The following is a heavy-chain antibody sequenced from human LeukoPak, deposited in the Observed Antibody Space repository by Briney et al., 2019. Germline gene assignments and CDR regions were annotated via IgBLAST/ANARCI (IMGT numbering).Heavy chain of an antibody. Sequence: ASVKVSCKASGYTFTSYGISWVRQAPGQGLEWMGWISAYNGNTNYAQKLQGRVTMTTDTSTSTACMELRSLRSDDTAVYYCARVGSSANFDYWGQGTLVTVSS. V-gene: IGHV1-18*01. CDR1: GYTFTSYG. CDR3: ARVGSSANFDY. D-gene: IGHD6-6*01. CDR2: ISAYNGNT. J-gene: IGHJ4*02.